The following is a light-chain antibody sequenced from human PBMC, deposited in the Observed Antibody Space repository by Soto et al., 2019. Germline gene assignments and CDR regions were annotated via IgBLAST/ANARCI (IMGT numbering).Light chain of an antibody. Sequence: QSVLTQPPSVSAAPGQKVTISCSGSSSNIGNNYVSWYQQLPGTAPKLLIYVNNKRPSGIPDRFSGSKSGTSATLGITGLQTGDEADYYCGTWDSSLSRGVFGTGTKV. J-gene: IGLJ1*01. CDR1: SSNIGNNY. V-gene: IGLV1-51*02. CDR3: GTWDSSLSRGV. CDR2: VNN.